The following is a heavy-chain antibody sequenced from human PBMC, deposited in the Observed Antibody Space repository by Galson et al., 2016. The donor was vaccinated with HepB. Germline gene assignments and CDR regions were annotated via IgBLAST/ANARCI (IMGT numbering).Heavy chain of an antibody. Sequence: SVKVSCKASGYTFTSYAIHWVRQAPGQRLEWMGWINAGNDNTKYSQKFQGRVTITRDTSASAAYMELSSLRSEDTAVYYCAREQTSRLLFFGELFDYWGQGTLVTVSS. J-gene: IGHJ4*02. D-gene: IGHD3-10*01. V-gene: IGHV1-3*01. CDR3: AREQTSRLLFFGELFDY. CDR1: GYTFTSYA. CDR2: INAGNDNT.